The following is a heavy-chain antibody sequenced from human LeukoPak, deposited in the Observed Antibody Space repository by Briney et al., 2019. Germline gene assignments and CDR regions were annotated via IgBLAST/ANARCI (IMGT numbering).Heavy chain of an antibody. CDR1: GGSIRSHY. Sequence: SETLTLTCTVSGGSIRSHYWSWIRQPPGEGLELIGYIYYTGSTNYNPSLKSRVTISVDTSKNQFSLKLTSVTAADTAVYYCASGGNWNRFDYWGQGTVVTVSS. V-gene: IGHV4-59*11. D-gene: IGHD4-23*01. J-gene: IGHJ4*02. CDR2: IYYTGST. CDR3: ASGGNWNRFDY.